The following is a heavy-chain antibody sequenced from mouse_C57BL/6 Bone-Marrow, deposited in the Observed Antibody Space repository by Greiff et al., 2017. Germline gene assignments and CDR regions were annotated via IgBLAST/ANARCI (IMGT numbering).Heavy chain of an antibody. CDR3: ARALDSSGRGYLDY. D-gene: IGHD3-2*02. J-gene: IGHJ2*01. Sequence: EVQVVESGGGLVKPGGSLKLSCAASGFTFSSYAMSWVRQTPEKRLEWVATISDGGSYTYYPDNVKGRFTISSDNAKNNLYLQMSHLKSEETAMYYWARALDSSGRGYLDYWGQGTTLTVSS. V-gene: IGHV5-4*01. CDR1: GFTFSSYA. CDR2: ISDGGSYT.